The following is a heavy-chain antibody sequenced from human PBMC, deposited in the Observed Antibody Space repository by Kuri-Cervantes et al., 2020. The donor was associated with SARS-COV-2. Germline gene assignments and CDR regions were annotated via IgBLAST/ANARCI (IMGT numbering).Heavy chain of an antibody. CDR3: ARDHCSSTSCYL. Sequence: GESLKISCAASGFTFSSYAMHWVRQAPGKGLEWVAVISYDGGNKSYTDSVKGRFTISRDFSKNTLYLQMNSLRAEDTAVYYCARDHCSSTSCYLWGQGTMVTVSS. CDR2: ISYDGGNK. D-gene: IGHD2-2*01. J-gene: IGHJ3*01. V-gene: IGHV3-30-3*01. CDR1: GFTFSSYA.